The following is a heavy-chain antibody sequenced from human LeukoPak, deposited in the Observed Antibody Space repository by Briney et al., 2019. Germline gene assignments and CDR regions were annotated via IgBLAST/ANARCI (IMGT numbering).Heavy chain of an antibody. J-gene: IGHJ4*02. D-gene: IGHD3-22*01. CDR2: ISAYNGNT. V-gene: IGHV1-18*01. CDR3: ARDGDYYDSSGYQSSRVYYFDY. Sequence: ASVKVSCKASGYTFTSYGISWVRQAPGQGLEWMGWISAYNGNTNYAQKLQGRVTMTTDTSTSTAYMELRSLRSDDTAVYYCARDGDYYDSSGYQSSRVYYFDYRGQGTLVTVSS. CDR1: GYTFTSYG.